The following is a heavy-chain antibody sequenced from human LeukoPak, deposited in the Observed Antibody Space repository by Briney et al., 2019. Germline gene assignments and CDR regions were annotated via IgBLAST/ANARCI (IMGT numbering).Heavy chain of an antibody. Sequence: EASVKVSCKASGGTFSSYAISWVRQAPGQGLEWMGGIIPIFGTANYAQKFQGRVTITTDESTSTAYMELSSLRSEDTAVYYCASLLASSIAARPDWAWFDPWGQGTLVTVSS. J-gene: IGHJ5*02. CDR2: IIPIFGTA. CDR3: ASLLASSIAARPDWAWFDP. CDR1: GGTFSSYA. D-gene: IGHD6-6*01. V-gene: IGHV1-69*05.